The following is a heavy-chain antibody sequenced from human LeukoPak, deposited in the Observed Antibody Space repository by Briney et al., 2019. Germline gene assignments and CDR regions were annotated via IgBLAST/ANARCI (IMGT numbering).Heavy chain of an antibody. Sequence: ASVKVSCKASGGTFSSYAISWVRQAPGQGLEWMGGIIPIFGTANYAQKFQGRVTITTDESTSTAYMELSSLRSEDTAVYYCARGRSPSDYGDYVPDYWGQGTLVTVSS. D-gene: IGHD4-17*01. CDR1: GGTFSSYA. J-gene: IGHJ4*02. CDR2: IIPIFGTA. CDR3: ARGRSPSDYGDYVPDY. V-gene: IGHV1-69*05.